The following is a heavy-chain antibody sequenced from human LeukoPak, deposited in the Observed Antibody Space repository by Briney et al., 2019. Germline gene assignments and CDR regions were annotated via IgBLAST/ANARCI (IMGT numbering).Heavy chain of an antibody. D-gene: IGHD3-22*01. CDR2: ISSSGSTI. CDR1: GFTFSDYY. J-gene: IGHJ4*02. Sequence: GGSLRLSCAASGFTFSDYYMSWIRQAPGKGLEWVSYISSSGSTIYYADSVKGRFTISRDNAKNSLYLQMNSLRAEDTAVYYCARDRVVVITTPFDSWGQGTLVTVSS. V-gene: IGHV3-11*04. CDR3: ARDRVVVITTPFDS.